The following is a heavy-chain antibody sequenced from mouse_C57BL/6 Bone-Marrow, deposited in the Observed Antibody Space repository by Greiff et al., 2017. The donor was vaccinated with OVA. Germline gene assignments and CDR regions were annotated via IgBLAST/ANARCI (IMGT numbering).Heavy chain of an antibody. CDR1: GYAFSSYW. CDR3: ARSDYYGSSFHFDV. Sequence: QVQLKESGAELVKPGASVKISCKASGYAFSSYWMNWVKQRPGKGLEWIGQIYPGDGDTNYNGKFKGKATLTADKSSSTAYMQLSSLTSEDSAVYFCARSDYYGSSFHFDVWGTGTTVTVSS. CDR2: IYPGDGDT. V-gene: IGHV1-80*01. D-gene: IGHD1-1*01. J-gene: IGHJ1*03.